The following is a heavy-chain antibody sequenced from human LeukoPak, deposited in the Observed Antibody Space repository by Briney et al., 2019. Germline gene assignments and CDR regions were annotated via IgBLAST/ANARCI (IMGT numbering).Heavy chain of an antibody. J-gene: IGHJ4*02. CDR2: IYYSGST. Sequence: PSETLSLICTVSGGSISSYYWSWIWQPPGKGLEYIGYIYYSGSTNYNPSLKSRVTISVDTSKNQFSLKLSSVTAADTAVYYCARDPSYGDYYYFDYWGQGTLVTVSS. CDR3: ARDPSYGDYYYFDY. V-gene: IGHV4-59*12. CDR1: GGSISSYY. D-gene: IGHD4-17*01.